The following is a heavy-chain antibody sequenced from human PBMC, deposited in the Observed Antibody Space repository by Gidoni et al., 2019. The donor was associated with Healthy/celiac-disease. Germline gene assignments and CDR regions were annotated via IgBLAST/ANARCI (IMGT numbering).Heavy chain of an antibody. V-gene: IGHV3-48*01. CDR1: GFTFSSYS. CDR3: ARGIAAGSLDV. CDR2: ISSSSSTI. Sequence: EVQLVESGGGLVQPGGSLRLSCAASGFTFSSYSMNWFRQAPGKGLEWVSYISSSSSTIYYADSVKGRFTISRDNAKNSLYLQMNSLRAEDTAVYYCARGIAAGSLDVWGKGTTVTVSS. J-gene: IGHJ6*04. D-gene: IGHD6-13*01.